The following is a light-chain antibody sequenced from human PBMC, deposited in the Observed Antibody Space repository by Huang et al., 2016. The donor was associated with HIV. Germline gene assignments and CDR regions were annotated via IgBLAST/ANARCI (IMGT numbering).Light chain of an antibody. CDR2: DAS. V-gene: IGKV3-11*01. CDR1: QSLSSY. CDR3: QQRSNWPPWT. J-gene: IGKJ1*01. Sequence: DIVLTQSPATLSLSPGERATLSCRASQSLSSYLAWYQQKPGQAPRLLIDDASNRATGIPARFSGSGSGTDFTLTISSLEPEDFAVYYCQQRSNWPPWTFGQGTKVEIK.